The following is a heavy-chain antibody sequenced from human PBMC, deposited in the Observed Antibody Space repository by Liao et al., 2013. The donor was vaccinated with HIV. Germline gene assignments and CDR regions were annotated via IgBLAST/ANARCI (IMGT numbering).Heavy chain of an antibody. Sequence: QLQLQESGPGLVKPSETLSLVCGVSGGSVSSTTYYWGWIRQPPGKGLEWIGTLDYVGRTFLNPSLRGRVSISQDTSMNEISLRLMSVTAADTAVYYCGRVLLRLGDQYHNAFDMWSQGTMVTVSS. V-gene: IGHV4-39*07. CDR2: LDYVGRT. J-gene: IGHJ3*02. CDR1: GGSVSSTTYY. CDR3: GRVLLRLGDQYHNAFDM. D-gene: IGHD3-10*01.